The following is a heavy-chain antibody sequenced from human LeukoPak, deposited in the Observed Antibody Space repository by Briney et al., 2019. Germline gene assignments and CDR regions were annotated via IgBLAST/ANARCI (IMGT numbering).Heavy chain of an antibody. J-gene: IGHJ4*02. D-gene: IGHD5-12*01. CDR2: IIPIFGTA. CDR1: GGTFSRYA. CDR3: ARAYSSYGFFDY. Sequence: ASVKVSCKASGGTFSRYAISWVRQAPGQGLEWMGGIIPIFGTANYAQKFQGRVTITADESTSTAYMEVSSLRSEDTAVYYCARAYSSYGFFDYWGQGILVTVSS. V-gene: IGHV1-69*13.